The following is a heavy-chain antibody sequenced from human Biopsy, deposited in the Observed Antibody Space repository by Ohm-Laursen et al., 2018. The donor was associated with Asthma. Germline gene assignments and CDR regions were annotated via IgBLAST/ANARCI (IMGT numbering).Heavy chain of an antibody. V-gene: IGHV3-30*03. CDR3: SREEPTSGWYQGSILR. CDR2: ISYDGSNK. J-gene: IGHJ4*02. CDR1: GFTFGSYG. D-gene: IGHD6-19*01. Sequence: SLRLSCAAAGFTFGSYGLHWVRQAPGKGLEWVACISYDGSNKYYADSVKGRSTISRDNSKNTLYLQMNSLRAEDTAVYYCSREEPTSGWYQGSILRWGQGTLVTVSS.